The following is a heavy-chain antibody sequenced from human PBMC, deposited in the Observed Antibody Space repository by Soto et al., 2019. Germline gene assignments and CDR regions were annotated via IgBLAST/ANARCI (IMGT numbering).Heavy chain of an antibody. Sequence: ASVKVSCKASGYTLTSYGISRVRQAPGQGLEWMGWISAYNGNTNYAQKLQGRVTMTTDTSTSTAYMELRSLRSDDTAVYYCARAITTTTVTLNWFDPWGQGTLVTVSS. J-gene: IGHJ5*02. CDR1: GYTLTSYG. D-gene: IGHD4-17*01. CDR2: ISAYNGNT. CDR3: ARAITTTTVTLNWFDP. V-gene: IGHV1-18*01.